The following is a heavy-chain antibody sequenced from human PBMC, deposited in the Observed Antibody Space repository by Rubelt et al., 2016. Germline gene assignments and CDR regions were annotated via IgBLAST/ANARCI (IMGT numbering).Heavy chain of an antibody. J-gene: IGHJ6*02. CDR3: ARGRMGFHYYYDGMDV. Sequence: QLQLQESGPGLVKPSETLSLTCTVPGGSISSSSYYWGWIRQPPGKGLEWIGEINHRGSTNYNPSLKSRVTSSVCASRKQVSLKLSSVTAADTAGDYCARGRMGFHYYYDGMDVWGQGTTVTVSS. V-gene: IGHV4-39*07. CDR1: GGSISSSSYY. CDR2: INHRGST. D-gene: IGHD1-26*01.